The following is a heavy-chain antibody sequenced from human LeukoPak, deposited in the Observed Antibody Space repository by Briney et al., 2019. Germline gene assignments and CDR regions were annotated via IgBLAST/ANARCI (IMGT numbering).Heavy chain of an antibody. CDR2: ISYDGSNK. J-gene: IGHJ6*02. Sequence: GGSLRLSCAASGFTFSSYAMHWVRQAPGKGLEWVAVISYDGSNKYYADSVKGRFTISRDNSKNTLYLQMNSLRAEDTAVYYCARVRGSSWNDVWGQGTTVTVSS. V-gene: IGHV3-30-3*01. D-gene: IGHD6-13*01. CDR1: GFTFSSYA. CDR3: ARVRGSSWNDV.